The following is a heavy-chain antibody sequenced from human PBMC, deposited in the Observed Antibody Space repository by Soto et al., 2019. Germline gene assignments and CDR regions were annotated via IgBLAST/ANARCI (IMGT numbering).Heavy chain of an antibody. CDR1: GFTLSSNG. CDR2: IWYDGSDK. Sequence: PGGSLRLSCAASGFTLSSNGMHWVRQAPGKGLEWVAFIWYDGSDKYYADSVKGRFTISRDNSRNTLYLQMNSLRAEDTAVYYCARDRYPNYPPDAFDIWGQGTLVTVSS. D-gene: IGHD4-4*01. V-gene: IGHV3-33*01. CDR3: ARDRYPNYPPDAFDI. J-gene: IGHJ3*02.